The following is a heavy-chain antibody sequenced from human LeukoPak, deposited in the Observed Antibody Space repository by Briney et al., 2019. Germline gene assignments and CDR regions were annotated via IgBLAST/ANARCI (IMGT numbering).Heavy chain of an antibody. J-gene: IGHJ4*02. CDR1: GFTVSSNF. Sequence: GGSLRLSCAASGFTVSSNFMSWVRQAPGKGLEWVSVLYSGGYTVYADCVKGRFTISRDNSENTLYLQMNSLRADDTAVYYCVRASSTTAAGLFDYWGQGTLVTVSS. CDR3: VRASSTTAAGLFDY. V-gene: IGHV3-53*01. CDR2: LYSGGYT. D-gene: IGHD6-13*01.